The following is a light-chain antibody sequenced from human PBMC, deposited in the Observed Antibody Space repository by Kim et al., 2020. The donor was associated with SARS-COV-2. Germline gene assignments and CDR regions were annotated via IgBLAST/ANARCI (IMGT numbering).Light chain of an antibody. CDR2: DNN. CDR1: SSNIRNNY. J-gene: IGLJ2*01. Sequence: GQKVTISCSGSSSNIRNNYVSWYQQHPGTAPKLLIYDNNKRPSGIPDRFSGSKAGTSATLGITGLQTGDEADYYCGTWDSSLSAGVFGGGTQLTVL. CDR3: GTWDSSLSAGV. V-gene: IGLV1-51*01.